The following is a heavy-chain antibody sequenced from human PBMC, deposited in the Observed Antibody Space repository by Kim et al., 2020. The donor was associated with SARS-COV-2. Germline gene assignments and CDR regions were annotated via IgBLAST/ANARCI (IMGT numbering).Heavy chain of an antibody. CDR1: GFTFDDYA. D-gene: IGHD3-10*01. CDR2: ISWNSGSI. Sequence: GGSLRLSCAASGFTFDDYAMHWVRQAPGKGLEWVSGISWNSGSIGYADSVKGRFTISRDNAKNSLYLQMNSLRAEDTALYYCAKAVGWFGELTYWYFDL. J-gene: IGHJ2*01. V-gene: IGHV3-9*01. CDR3: AKAVGWFGELTYWYFDL.